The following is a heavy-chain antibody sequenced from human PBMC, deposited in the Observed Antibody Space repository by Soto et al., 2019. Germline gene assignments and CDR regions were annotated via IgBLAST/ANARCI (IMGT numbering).Heavy chain of an antibody. CDR3: ARDRELKWLKLQSLFDN. CDR1: GYTFTSYG. Sequence: QVQLVQSGAEVKKPGASVKVSCKASGYTFTSYGISWVRQAPGQGLEWMGRISAYNGNTNYAEKLKGRVTMTTDTSTSTAYMELRSLTSDGTAVYYCARDRELKWLKLQSLFDNWGQGTLVTVSS. J-gene: IGHJ4*02. V-gene: IGHV1-18*01. CDR2: ISAYNGNT. D-gene: IGHD3-10*01.